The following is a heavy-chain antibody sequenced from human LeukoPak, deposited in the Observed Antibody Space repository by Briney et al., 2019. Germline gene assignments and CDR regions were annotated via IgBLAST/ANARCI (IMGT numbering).Heavy chain of an antibody. Sequence: PGGSLRLSCAASGFTFRNYAMGWVRQAPGKGLEWVSVISAADGDNTYYADSVKGRFSISRDNSNYTLHLQMNSLRAEDTAVYYCAKPSLRRRWLQLFHFDYWGQGTLVTVSS. CDR1: GFTFRNYA. D-gene: IGHD5-24*01. V-gene: IGHV3-23*01. CDR2: ISAADGDNT. J-gene: IGHJ4*02. CDR3: AKPSLRRRWLQLFHFDY.